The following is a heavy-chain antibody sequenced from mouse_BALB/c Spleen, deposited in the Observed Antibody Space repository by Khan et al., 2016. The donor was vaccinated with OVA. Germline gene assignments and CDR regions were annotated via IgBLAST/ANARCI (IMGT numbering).Heavy chain of an antibody. V-gene: IGHV1S41*01. J-gene: IGHJ4*01. Sequence: DLVKPGASVKLSCKASGYTFTSYWINWIKQRPGKGLEWIGRISPGSGSPYSNEMSTGKAPLTVDTSSSTADIQLSSLSSEDSAVYFCARENYYGSSHYAMDYWGQGTSVTVSS. D-gene: IGHD1-1*01. CDR3: ARENYYGSSHYAMDY. CDR2: ISPGSGSP. CDR1: GYTFTSYW.